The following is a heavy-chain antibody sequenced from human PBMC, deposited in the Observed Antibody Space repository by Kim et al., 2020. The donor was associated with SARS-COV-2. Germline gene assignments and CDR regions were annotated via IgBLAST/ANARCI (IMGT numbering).Heavy chain of an antibody. CDR3: ARDRPNRKLRSYYYGMDV. V-gene: IGHV3-48*02. Sequence: GGSLRLSCAASGFTFSSYSMNWVRQAPGKGLEWVSYISSSSSTIYYADSVKGRFTISRDNAKNSLYLQMNSLGDEDTAVYYCARDRPNRKLRSYYYGMDVWGQGTTVTVSS. J-gene: IGHJ6*02. CDR1: GFTFSSYS. CDR2: ISSSSSTI. D-gene: IGHD2-15*01.